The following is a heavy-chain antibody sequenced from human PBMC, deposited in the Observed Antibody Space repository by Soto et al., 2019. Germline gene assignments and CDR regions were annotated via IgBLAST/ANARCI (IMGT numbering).Heavy chain of an antibody. CDR3: AREAGRIWFGESPYGMDV. CDR2: IWFDGTNK. V-gene: IGHV3-33*01. Sequence: QVQLVESGGGVVQPGRSLRLSCAASGFTFSDYGIHWVRQAPGKGLEWVAVIWFDGTNKYYADSVKGRFSISRDNSKNTVFLQMNSLRDEDTAVYYCAREAGRIWFGESPYGMDVWGQGTTVTVS. D-gene: IGHD3-10*01. CDR1: GFTFSDYG. J-gene: IGHJ6*02.